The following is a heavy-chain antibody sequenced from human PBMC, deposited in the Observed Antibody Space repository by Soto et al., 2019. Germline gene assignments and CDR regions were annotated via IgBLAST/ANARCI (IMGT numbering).Heavy chain of an antibody. CDR3: ARAVTCDYGDCGGDY. Sequence: GGSLRLSCAASGFTFSSYSMNWVRQAPGKGLEWVSSISSSSSYIYYADSVKGRFTISRDNAKNSLYLQMNSLRAEDTAVYYCARAVTCDYGDCGGDYWGQGTLVTVSS. V-gene: IGHV3-21*01. CDR2: ISSSSSYI. D-gene: IGHD4-17*01. CDR1: GFTFSSYS. J-gene: IGHJ4*02.